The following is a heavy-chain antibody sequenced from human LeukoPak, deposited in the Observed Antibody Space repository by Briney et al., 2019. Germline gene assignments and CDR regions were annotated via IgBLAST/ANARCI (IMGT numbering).Heavy chain of an antibody. CDR3: ARAAMGFSDY. CDR2: INHSGST. CDR1: GGSFSGYY. J-gene: IGHJ4*02. V-gene: IGHV4-34*01. D-gene: IGHD5-18*01. Sequence: SETPSLTCAVYGGSFSGYYWSWIRQPPGKGLEWIGEINHSGSTNYNPSLKGRVTISVDTSKNQFSLKLSSVTAADTAVCYCARAAMGFSDYWGQGTLVTVSS.